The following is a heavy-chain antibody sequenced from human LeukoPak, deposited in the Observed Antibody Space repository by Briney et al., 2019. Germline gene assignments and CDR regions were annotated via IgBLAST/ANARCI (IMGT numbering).Heavy chain of an antibody. J-gene: IGHJ5*02. CDR1: GFTFSNSA. CDR2: ISGSGGST. V-gene: IGHV3-23*01. Sequence: GGSLRLSCAASGFTFSNSAMSWVRQAPGKGLEWVSAISGSGGSTYYADSVKGRFTISRDNSKNTLYLQMNSLRAEDTAVYYCAKGDSRNWFDPWGQGTLVTVSS. D-gene: IGHD6-13*01. CDR3: AKGDSRNWFDP.